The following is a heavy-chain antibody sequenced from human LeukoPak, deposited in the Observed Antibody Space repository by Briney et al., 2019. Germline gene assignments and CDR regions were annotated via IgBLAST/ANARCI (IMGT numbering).Heavy chain of an antibody. J-gene: IGHJ3*02. V-gene: IGHV1-8*01. Sequence: GASVKVSCKASGYTFTSYDINWVRQATGQGLEWMGWMNPNSGNTGYAQKFQGRVTMTRNTSISTAYMELSSLRSEGTAVYYCARSAYRQADDAFDIWGQGTMVTVSS. D-gene: IGHD1-26*01. CDR2: MNPNSGNT. CDR1: GYTFTSYD. CDR3: ARSAYRQADDAFDI.